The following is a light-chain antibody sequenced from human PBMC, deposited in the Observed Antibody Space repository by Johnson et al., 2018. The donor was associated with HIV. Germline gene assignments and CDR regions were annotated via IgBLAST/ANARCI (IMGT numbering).Light chain of an antibody. CDR2: DNH. J-gene: IGLJ1*01. CDR1: SSNIVNIY. CDR3: GTWASSLSAGV. Sequence: QSVLTQPPSVSAAPGQKVTISCSASSSNIVNIYISWYQHLPGTAPKLLIYDNHKRPSGIPDRFSGSKSGTSVTLAITGLPTGDEADYYCGTWASSLSAGVFGTGTKVTVL. V-gene: IGLV1-51*01.